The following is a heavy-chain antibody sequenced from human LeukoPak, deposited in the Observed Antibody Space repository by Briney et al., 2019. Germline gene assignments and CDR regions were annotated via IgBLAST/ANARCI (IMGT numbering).Heavy chain of an antibody. CDR3: ASMHIVVVTAILAVDWFDY. CDR2: ISYDGSNK. V-gene: IGHV3-30*04. Sequence: PGRSLRLSCVASGFTFSSYAMHWVRQAPGKGLEWVAVISYDGSNKYYADSVKGRFTISRDNSKNTLYLQMNSLRAEDTAVYYCASMHIVVVTAILAVDWFDYWGQGTLVTVSS. J-gene: IGHJ4*02. D-gene: IGHD2-21*02. CDR1: GFTFSSYA.